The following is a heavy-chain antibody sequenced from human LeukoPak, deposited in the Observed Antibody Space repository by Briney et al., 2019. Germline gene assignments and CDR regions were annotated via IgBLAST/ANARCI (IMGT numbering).Heavy chain of an antibody. D-gene: IGHD6-13*01. Sequence: SETLSLTCTVSGGSISSYYWSWIRQPPGEGLEWIGYIYYSGSTNYNPSLKSRLTISVDTSKNQFSLNLTSVTAADTAVYYCARGGRSYRSSWYPYWGQGNLVTVSS. V-gene: IGHV4-59*12. CDR2: IYYSGST. CDR1: GGSISSYY. J-gene: IGHJ4*02. CDR3: ARGGRSYRSSWYPY.